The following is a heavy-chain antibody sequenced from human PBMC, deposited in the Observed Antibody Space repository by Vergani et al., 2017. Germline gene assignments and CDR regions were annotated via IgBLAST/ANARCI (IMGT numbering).Heavy chain of an antibody. CDR3: ARDHEQWLGGQVDY. CDR2: ISYDGSNK. D-gene: IGHD6-19*01. Sequence: QVQLVESGGGVVQPGRSLRLSCAASGFTFSSYGMHWVRQAPGKGLAGVAVISYDGSNKYYADSVKGRFTISRDNSKNTLYLQMNSLRAEDTAVYYCARDHEQWLGGQVDYWGQGTLVTVSS. CDR1: GFTFSSYG. V-gene: IGHV3-30*03. J-gene: IGHJ4*02.